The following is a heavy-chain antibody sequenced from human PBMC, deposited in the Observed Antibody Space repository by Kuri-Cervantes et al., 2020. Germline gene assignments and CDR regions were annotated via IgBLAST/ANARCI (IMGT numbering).Heavy chain of an antibody. CDR3: AKTAGSGTYLSGGYGMDV. Sequence: ASVKVSCKASGYTFTSYYMHWVRQAPGQGLEWMGIINPSGGSTSYAQKFQGRVTMTRDTSTSTVYMELSSLRSEDTAVYYCAKTAGSGTYLSGGYGMDVWGQGTTVTVSS. V-gene: IGHV1-46*01. D-gene: IGHD3-10*01. CDR2: INPSGGST. CDR1: GYTFTSYY. J-gene: IGHJ6*02.